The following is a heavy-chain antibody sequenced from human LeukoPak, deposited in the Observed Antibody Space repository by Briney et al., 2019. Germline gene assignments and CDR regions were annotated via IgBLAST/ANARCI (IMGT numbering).Heavy chain of an antibody. Sequence: PSETLSLTCAVYGGSFSGYYWNWIRQAPWKGLEWIGEINHSGSTNYNPSLKSRVTISSDTSKNQFSLKLSSVTAADTAVYYCARTMVRGVPGALPHWGQGTQVTVSS. J-gene: IGHJ1*01. D-gene: IGHD3-10*01. CDR1: GGSFSGYY. CDR3: ARTMVRGVPGALPH. CDR2: INHSGST. V-gene: IGHV4-34*01.